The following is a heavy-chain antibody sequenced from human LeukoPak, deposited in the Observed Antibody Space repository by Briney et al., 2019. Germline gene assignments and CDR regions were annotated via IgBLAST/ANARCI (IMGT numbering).Heavy chain of an antibody. V-gene: IGHV4-39*07. Sequence: PSETLSLTCTVSGGSISSDNYYWGWIRQPPGKGLEWIGSIYYSGSTYYNPSLKSRVTISVDTSKNQFSLKLSSVTAADTAVYYCARVAAYSSPWFDPWGQGTLVTVSS. D-gene: IGHD6-13*01. CDR3: ARVAAYSSPWFDP. CDR1: GGSISSDNYY. J-gene: IGHJ5*02. CDR2: IYYSGST.